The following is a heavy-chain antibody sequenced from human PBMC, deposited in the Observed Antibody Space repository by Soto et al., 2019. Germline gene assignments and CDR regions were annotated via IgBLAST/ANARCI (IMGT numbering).Heavy chain of an antibody. J-gene: IGHJ4*02. CDR3: ARDPPHGGTSSWDADS. CDR2: ISSSGTFK. Sequence: GGSLRLSCEASGFIFSTNSMNWVRQVPGKGLQWLSSISSSGTFKSYGDSVKGRFTISRDNAKNSLFLQMNNLSGEDTGLYYCARDPPHGGTSSWDADSWGPGTLVTVSS. V-gene: IGHV3-21*01. D-gene: IGHD2-15*01. CDR1: GFIFSTNS.